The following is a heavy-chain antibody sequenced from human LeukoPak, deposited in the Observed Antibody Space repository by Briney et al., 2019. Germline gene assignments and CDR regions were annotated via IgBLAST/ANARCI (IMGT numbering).Heavy chain of an antibody. V-gene: IGHV1-2*02. CDR2: VNPNSGGT. CDR3: ASGNHFMFEYYFDF. D-gene: IGHD1-14*01. CDR1: GYTYSGYY. Sequence: ASVKVSCKASGYTYSGYYIHWVRQAPGQGLEWMGWVNPNSGGTYYAQKFQGRVTMTRDTSISTAYMELSSLTSDDTAVYYCASGNHFMFEYYFDFWGQGALVASSS. J-gene: IGHJ4*02.